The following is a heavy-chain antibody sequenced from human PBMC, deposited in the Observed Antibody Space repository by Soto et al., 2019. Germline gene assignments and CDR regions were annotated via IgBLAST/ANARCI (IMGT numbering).Heavy chain of an antibody. J-gene: IGHJ4*02. CDR1: GFSLSTSGVG. CDR3: AHTQTVGYCISTSCYVDY. V-gene: IGHV2-5*02. Sequence: QITLKESGPTLVKPTQTLTLTCTFSGFSLSTSGVGVGWIRQPPGKALEWLALIYWDDDKRYSPSLKSRLTITKGTSKSQVFPTMTNLDPVNTATYYCAHTQTVGYCISTSCYVDYWGQGTLVTVSS. D-gene: IGHD2-2*01. CDR2: IYWDDDK.